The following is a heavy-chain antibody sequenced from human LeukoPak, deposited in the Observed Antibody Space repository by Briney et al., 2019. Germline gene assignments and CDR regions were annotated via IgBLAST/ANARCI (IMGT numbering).Heavy chain of an antibody. Sequence: GGSLRLSCAASGFTFSHYWMSWVRQAPGKGLEWVANIKEDGSEKYYVDFVKGRFTISRDNAKNSLSLQVNSLRAEDTAVYYCARSRSGYYEDYWGQGTLVTVSS. V-gene: IGHV3-7*01. CDR2: IKEDGSEK. J-gene: IGHJ4*02. D-gene: IGHD3-22*01. CDR3: ARSRSGYYEDY. CDR1: GFTFSHYW.